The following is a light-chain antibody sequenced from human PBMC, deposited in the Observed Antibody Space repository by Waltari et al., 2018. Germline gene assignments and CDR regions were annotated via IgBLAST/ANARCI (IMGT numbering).Light chain of an antibody. Sequence: QSALTHPASVSGSPGQSITISCAGSRSDVGTYDLVSWYQQHPGKAPKLIIYEVTKRPSGVPDRFSGSKSGNTASLTISGLQAADEADYYCCSCAGVTPYVLFGGGTKVTVL. J-gene: IGLJ2*01. CDR1: RSDVGTYDL. CDR2: EVT. CDR3: CSCAGVTPYVL. V-gene: IGLV2-23*02.